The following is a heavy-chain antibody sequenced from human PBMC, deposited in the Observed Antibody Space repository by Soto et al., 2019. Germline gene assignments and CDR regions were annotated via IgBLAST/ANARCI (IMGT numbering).Heavy chain of an antibody. CDR2: ISGGSGDST. CDR1: GFTFSNYA. Sequence: RLSCAASGFTFSNYAMNWVRQAPGKGLEWVSGISGGSGDSTFYADSVKGRFTISRDNSKNTLHLQMNSLRTEDTAVYYCAKNQPSWATRAAFDYWGQGTQVTVSS. CDR3: AKNQPSWATRAAFDY. D-gene: IGHD2-2*01. J-gene: IGHJ4*02. V-gene: IGHV3-23*01.